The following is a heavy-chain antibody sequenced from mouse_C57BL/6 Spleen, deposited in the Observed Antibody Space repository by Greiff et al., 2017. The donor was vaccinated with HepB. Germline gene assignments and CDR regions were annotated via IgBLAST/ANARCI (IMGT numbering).Heavy chain of an antibody. CDR2: IDPENGDT. CDR1: GFNIKDDY. Sequence: EVQLQESGAELVRPGASVKLSCTASGFNIKDDYMHWVKQRPEQGLEWIGWIDPENGDTEYASKFQGKATITADTSSNTAYLQLSSLTSEDTAVYYCSDGPAWFAYWGQGTLVTVSA. CDR3: SDGPAWFAY. V-gene: IGHV14-4*01. J-gene: IGHJ3*01. D-gene: IGHD1-1*01.